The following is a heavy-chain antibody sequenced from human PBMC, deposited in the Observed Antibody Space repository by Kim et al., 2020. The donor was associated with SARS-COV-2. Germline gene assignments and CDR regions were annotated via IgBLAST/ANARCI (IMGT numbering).Heavy chain of an antibody. D-gene: IGHD3-9*01. CDR1: GFTFSSYE. Sequence: GGSLRLSCAASGFTFSSYEMNWVRQAPGKGLEWVSYISSSGSTIYYADSVKGRFTISRDNAKNSLYLQMNSLRAEDTAVYYCAGVAYFDWLLWYAFDIWGQGTMVTVSS. V-gene: IGHV3-48*03. CDR2: ISSSGSTI. J-gene: IGHJ3*02. CDR3: AGVAYFDWLLWYAFDI.